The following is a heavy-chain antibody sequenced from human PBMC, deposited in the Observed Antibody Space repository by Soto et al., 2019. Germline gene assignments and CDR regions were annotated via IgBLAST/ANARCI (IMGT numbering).Heavy chain of an antibody. CDR1: GHLFNNHW. V-gene: IGHV5-51*01. CDR3: AKGNFDSGHGYDL. Sequence: PGESLKISCKGPGHLFNNHWIGWVRQTPGKGLEWMGLIFTRDSETKTSPSFQGHVSFSVDNSINTVYQQWTSLKTTDTGIYFCAKGNFDSGHGYDLWGQGTLVTVSS. J-gene: IGHJ5*02. CDR2: IFTRDSET. D-gene: IGHD3-10*01.